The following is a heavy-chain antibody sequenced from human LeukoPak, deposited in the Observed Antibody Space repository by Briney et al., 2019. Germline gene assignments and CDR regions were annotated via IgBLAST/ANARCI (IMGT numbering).Heavy chain of an antibody. J-gene: IGHJ4*02. V-gene: IGHV4-59*08. Sequence: SETLSLTCTVSGGSISSYYWSWIRQPPGKGLEWIGYIYYSGSTNYNPSLKSRVTISVDTSKNQFSLKLSSVTAADTAVYYCARLPPYGSGRGDYWGQGTLVTVSS. CDR2: IYYSGST. D-gene: IGHD3-10*01. CDR3: ARLPPYGSGRGDY. CDR1: GGSISSYY.